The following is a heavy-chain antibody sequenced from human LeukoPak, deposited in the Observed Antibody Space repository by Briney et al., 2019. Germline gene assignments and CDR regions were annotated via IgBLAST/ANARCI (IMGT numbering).Heavy chain of an antibody. CDR3: ANSPTYYDILTGYSPVGYFDL. Sequence: SETLSLTCTVSVGSISSYYWSWIRQPPGKGLEWIGYIYYSGSTNYNPSLKSRVTISVDTSKNQFSLKLSSVTAADTAVYYCANSPTYYDILTGYSPVGYFDLWGRGTLVTVSS. J-gene: IGHJ2*01. D-gene: IGHD3-9*01. V-gene: IGHV4-59*08. CDR1: VGSISSYY. CDR2: IYYSGST.